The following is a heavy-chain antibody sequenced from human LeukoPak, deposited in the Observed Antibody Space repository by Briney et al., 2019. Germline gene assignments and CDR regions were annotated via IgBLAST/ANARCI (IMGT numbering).Heavy chain of an antibody. D-gene: IGHD5-24*01. CDR2: ISSSSSTI. V-gene: IGHV3-48*04. Sequence: GGSPRLSCAASGFTFSSYSMNWVRQAPGKGLEWVSYISSSSSTIYYADSVKGRFTISRDNAKNSLYLQMNSLRAEDTAVYYCARGRWLRVDAFDIWGQGTMVTVSS. CDR3: ARGRWLRVDAFDI. CDR1: GFTFSSYS. J-gene: IGHJ3*02.